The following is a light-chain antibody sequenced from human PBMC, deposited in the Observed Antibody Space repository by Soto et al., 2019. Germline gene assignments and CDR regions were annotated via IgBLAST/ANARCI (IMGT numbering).Light chain of an antibody. J-gene: IGLJ3*02. Sequence: QSALTQPASVSGSPGQSITISCTGTSSDVGYYNYVSWYQHHPGKAPKLMIYEVTNRPSGVSNRFSGSKSGNTASLTISGLQAEDEGDYYCSSYTTAYTQVFGGGTQLTVL. CDR2: EVT. CDR3: SSYTTAYTQV. V-gene: IGLV2-14*01. CDR1: SSDVGYYNY.